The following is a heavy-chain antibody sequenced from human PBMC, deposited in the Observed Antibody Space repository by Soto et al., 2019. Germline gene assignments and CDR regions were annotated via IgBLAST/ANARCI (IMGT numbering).Heavy chain of an antibody. CDR1: VFTFIGYW. J-gene: IGHJ5*02. D-gene: IGHD2-2*01. CDR3: ARDPGPRSASIRGLGWFDP. CDR2: INRDGSEE. Sequence: GWSLRLSCVSSVFTFIGYWMSWVRQAPGKGLEWVANINRDGSEEHYVDSVKGRFTISRDNAKNSVYLQMDSLRGDDSAVYYCARDPGPRSASIRGLGWFDPWGQGTLVTVSS. V-gene: IGHV3-7*03.